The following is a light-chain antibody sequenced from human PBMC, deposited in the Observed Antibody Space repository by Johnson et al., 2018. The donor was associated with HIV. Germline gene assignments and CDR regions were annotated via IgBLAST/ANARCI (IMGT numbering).Light chain of an antibody. CDR2: DNN. CDR1: SSNIGNNY. J-gene: IGLJ1*01. V-gene: IGLV1-51*01. Sequence: QSVLTQPPSVSAAPGQRVTISCSGSSSNIGNNYVSWYQQLPGTAPKLLIYDNNKRPSGIPDRFSGSKSGTSATLGITGLQTGDEADYYCETWDNSLGASDVCGTGTKVPVL. CDR3: ETWDNSLGASDV.